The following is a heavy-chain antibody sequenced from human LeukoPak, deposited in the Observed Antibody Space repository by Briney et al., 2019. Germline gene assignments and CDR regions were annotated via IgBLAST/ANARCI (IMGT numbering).Heavy chain of an antibody. D-gene: IGHD4-17*01. CDR1: GFTFSSYS. J-gene: IGHJ1*01. V-gene: IGHV3-21*04. CDR2: ISSSSRHI. CDR3: VRDFSTVTTAYLHH. Sequence: KTGGSLRLSCAASGFTFSSYSMNWVRQAPGKGLEWVSSISSSSRHIYYADSVKGRFTIFRDDAKNSLFLQMDSLRVEDTAMYYCVRDFSTVTTAYLHHWGQGTLLTVSS.